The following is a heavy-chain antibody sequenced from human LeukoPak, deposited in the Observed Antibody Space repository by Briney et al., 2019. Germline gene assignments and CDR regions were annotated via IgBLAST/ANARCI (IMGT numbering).Heavy chain of an antibody. CDR2: ISSSGSNI. V-gene: IGHV3-21*01. D-gene: IGHD2-15*01. CDR1: GFTFSSYS. Sequence: GGSLRLSCAASGFTFSSYSMNWVRQAPGKGLEWVASISSSGSNIYYADSVKGRFTISRDNAKNSLYLQMNSLRAEDTAVYYCARDHDEVAIYYYYGMDVWGQGTTVTVSS. CDR3: ARDHDEVAIYYYYGMDV. J-gene: IGHJ6*02.